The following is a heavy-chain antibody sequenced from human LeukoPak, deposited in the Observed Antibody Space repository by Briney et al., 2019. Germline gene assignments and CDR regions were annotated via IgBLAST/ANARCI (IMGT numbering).Heavy chain of an antibody. Sequence: PGGSLRLSCAASGFTFASYAMTWVRQAPGKGLEWVSAISGSGGSTYYADSVKGRFTISRDNSKNTLYLQMNSLRAEDTAVYYCAKIPLSVSPPIRPYYFDYWGQGTLVTVSS. CDR2: ISGSGGST. V-gene: IGHV3-23*01. J-gene: IGHJ4*02. D-gene: IGHD5/OR15-5a*01. CDR3: AKIPLSVSPPIRPYYFDY. CDR1: GFTFASYA.